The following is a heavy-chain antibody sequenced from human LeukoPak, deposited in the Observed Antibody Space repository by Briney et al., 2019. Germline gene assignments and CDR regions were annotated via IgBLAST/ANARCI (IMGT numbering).Heavy chain of an antibody. CDR3: AKGSIAAAGFNWFDP. CDR1: GFAFDDYA. J-gene: IGHJ5*02. Sequence: GGSLRLSCAASGFAFDDYAMHWVRQAPGKGLEWVSGISWNSGSIGYADSVKGRFTISRDNAKNSLYLQMNSLRAEDTPLYYCAKGSIAAAGFNWFDPWGQGTLVTVSS. D-gene: IGHD6-13*01. V-gene: IGHV3-9*01. CDR2: ISWNSGSI.